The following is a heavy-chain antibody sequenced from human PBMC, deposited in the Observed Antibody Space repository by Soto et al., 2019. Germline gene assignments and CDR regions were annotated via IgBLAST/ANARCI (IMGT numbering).Heavy chain of an antibody. J-gene: IGHJ6*02. CDR3: ARRSVPAASRAVYYYYGMDV. Sequence: GPVKVSCKASGYTLSAFYLHWVRHAPGQGLEWMGWLDPNTGRTNYAQKFKGRVTMTSDTSISTAYMELSRLTSDDTAVYYCARRSVPAASRAVYYYYGMDVWGQGTTVTVSS. D-gene: IGHD2-2*01. CDR2: LDPNTGRT. V-gene: IGHV1-2*02. CDR1: GYTLSAFY.